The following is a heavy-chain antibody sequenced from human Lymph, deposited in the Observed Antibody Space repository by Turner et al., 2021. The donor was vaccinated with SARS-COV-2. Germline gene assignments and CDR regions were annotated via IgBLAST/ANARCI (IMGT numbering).Heavy chain of an antibody. CDR3: ARDLQLYCMDV. CDR1: RFTVSSNY. CDR2: IYSGGST. J-gene: IGHJ6*02. V-gene: IGHV3-53*02. Sequence: EVQLVETGGGLIKHGGSLRISCAASRFTVSSNYMTWVRQARGKCLACVSRIYSGGSTYYADSLKVRFTFSRENSKNTLYLQMNSLRAYDTAIYYCARDLQLYCMDVWGQGTTVTVSS. D-gene: IGHD1-1*01.